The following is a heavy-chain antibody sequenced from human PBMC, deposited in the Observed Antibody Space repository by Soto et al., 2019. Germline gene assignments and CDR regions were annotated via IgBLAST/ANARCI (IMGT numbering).Heavy chain of an antibody. V-gene: IGHV1-46*01. D-gene: IGHD1-1*01. Sequence: QVQLVQSGAEVKKPGASGKVSCKASGYIFTSYYMHWVRQAPGQGLERMGTIDPSAGSTTYAQNFQGRVTMTRDTSPSTVYLELNSLRSEHTAVYYCPRSPVHTGTTLYTFDYWGQGPLVTVSS. CDR3: PRSPVHTGTTLYTFDY. J-gene: IGHJ4*02. CDR2: IDPSAGST. CDR1: GYIFTSYY.